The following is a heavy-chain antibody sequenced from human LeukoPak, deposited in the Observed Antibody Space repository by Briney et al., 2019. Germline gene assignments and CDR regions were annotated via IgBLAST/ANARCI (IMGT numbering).Heavy chain of an antibody. D-gene: IGHD3-16*02. CDR2: IYYSGST. CDR3: ASRRGYYDYVWGSYRLDY. V-gene: IGHV4-39*01. Sequence: SETLSLTCTVSGGSISSSSYYSGWIRQPPGKGLEWIGSIYYSGSTYYNPSLKSRVTISVDTSKNQFSLKLSSVTAADTAVYYCASRRGYYDYVWGSYRLDYWGQGTLVTVSS. J-gene: IGHJ4*02. CDR1: GGSISSSSYY.